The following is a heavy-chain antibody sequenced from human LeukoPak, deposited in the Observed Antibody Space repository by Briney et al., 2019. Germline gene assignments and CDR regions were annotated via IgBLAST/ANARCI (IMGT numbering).Heavy chain of an antibody. CDR2: ISYDGSNK. V-gene: IGHV3-30*18. CDR3: AKVFYGGNSAGNDY. CDR1: GFTFSSYG. Sequence: GGSLRLSCAASGFTFSSYGMHWVRQAPGKGLEWVAVISYDGSNKYYADSVKGRFTISRDKSKNTLYLQMNSLRAEDTAVYYCAKVFYGGNSAGNDYWGQGTLVTVSS. D-gene: IGHD4-23*01. J-gene: IGHJ4*02.